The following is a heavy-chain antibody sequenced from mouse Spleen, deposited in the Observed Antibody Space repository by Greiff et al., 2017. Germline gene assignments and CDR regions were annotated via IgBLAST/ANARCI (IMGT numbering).Heavy chain of an antibody. D-gene: IGHD2-4*01. J-gene: IGHJ2*01. CDR2: IDPSDSYT. V-gene: IGHV1-59*01. CDR3: ARIMITTRSMDY. Sequence: QVQLQQSGAELVRPGTSVKLSCKASGYTFTSYWMHWVKQRPGQGLEWIGVIDPSDSYTNYNQKFKGKATLTVDTSSSTNYMELSSLTSEDSAVYYCARIMITTRSMDYWGQGTTVTVSS. CDR1: GYTFTSYW.